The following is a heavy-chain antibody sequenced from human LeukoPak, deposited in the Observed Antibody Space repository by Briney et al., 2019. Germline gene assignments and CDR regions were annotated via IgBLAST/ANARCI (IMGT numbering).Heavy chain of an antibody. D-gene: IGHD4-23*01. V-gene: IGHV1-18*01. Sequence: ASVKVSCKASGYTFSSYGISWVRQAPGQGLEWMGWISAYNGNTNYAQKLQGRVTTTTDTSTSTAYMELRSLRSDDTAVYYCARDATVVTPASTFDYWGQGTLVTVSS. CDR3: ARDATVVTPASTFDY. CDR2: ISAYNGNT. J-gene: IGHJ4*02. CDR1: GYTFSSYG.